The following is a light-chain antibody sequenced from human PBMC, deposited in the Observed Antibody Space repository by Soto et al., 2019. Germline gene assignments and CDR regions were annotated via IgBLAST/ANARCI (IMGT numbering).Light chain of an antibody. J-gene: IGLJ1*01. CDR2: DVS. Sequence: ALTQPASVSGSPGQSITISCTGTSSDVGGYTYVSWYQQHPGKAPKLMIYDVSNRPSGVSNRFSGSKSGNTASLTISGLQAEDEADYYCSSYTSTSTPYVFGTGTKLTVL. CDR3: SSYTSTSTPYV. V-gene: IGLV2-14*01. CDR1: SSDVGGYTY.